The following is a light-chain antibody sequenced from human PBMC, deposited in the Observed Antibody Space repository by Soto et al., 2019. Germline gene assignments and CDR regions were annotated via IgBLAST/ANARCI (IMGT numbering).Light chain of an antibody. CDR3: HQYGSAPAWT. CDR2: GAS. Sequence: EIVLTQSPGTLSLFPGERATLSCRASQSISSSYLAWYQQKPGQAPRLLIYGASSRATGIPDRFSGAGSSTDFTPSISRLEPEDFAVYYCHQYGSAPAWTFGQGNKVESK. J-gene: IGKJ1*01. CDR1: QSISSSY. V-gene: IGKV3-20*01.